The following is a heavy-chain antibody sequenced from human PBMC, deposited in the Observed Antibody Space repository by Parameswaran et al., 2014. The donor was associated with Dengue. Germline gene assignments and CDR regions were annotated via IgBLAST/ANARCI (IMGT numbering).Heavy chain of an antibody. Sequence: VRQMPGKGLEWIGYIYYSGSTYYNPSLKSRVTISVDTSKNQFSLKLSSVTAADTAVYYCARGRITIFGVEENAFDIWAKGQ. CDR2: IYYSGST. J-gene: IGHJ3*02. D-gene: IGHD3-3*01. V-gene: IGHV4-31*02. CDR3: ARGRITIFGVEENAFDI.